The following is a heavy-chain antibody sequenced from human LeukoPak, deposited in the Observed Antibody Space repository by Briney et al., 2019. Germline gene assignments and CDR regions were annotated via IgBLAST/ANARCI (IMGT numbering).Heavy chain of an antibody. J-gene: IGHJ4*02. CDR3: ARSRLDRFDY. CDR2: ISAYNGNT. V-gene: IGHV1-18*01. D-gene: IGHD6-19*01. Sequence: ASVTVSCKASVYTFTNYGISWVRQAPGQGREWMGWISAYNGNTNCAQKLQGRVTMTTDTSTSTAYMELRSLRSDDTAVYYCARSRLDRFDYWGQGTLVTVSS. CDR1: VYTFTNYG.